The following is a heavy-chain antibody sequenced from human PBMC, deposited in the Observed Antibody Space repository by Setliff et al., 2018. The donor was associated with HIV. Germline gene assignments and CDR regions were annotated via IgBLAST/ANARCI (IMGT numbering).Heavy chain of an antibody. CDR3: ARGVNFDY. CDR1: GGSINNDIYF. Sequence: SETLSLTCSVSGGSINNDIYFWSWIRQHPGKGLEWIGYIYYSGSTNYNPSLTSRVTISVDTSRNQFSLKLTSVTAADTAIYYCARGVNFDYWGQGTQVTVSS. CDR2: IYYSGST. J-gene: IGHJ4*02. D-gene: IGHD3-3*01. V-gene: IGHV4-61*01.